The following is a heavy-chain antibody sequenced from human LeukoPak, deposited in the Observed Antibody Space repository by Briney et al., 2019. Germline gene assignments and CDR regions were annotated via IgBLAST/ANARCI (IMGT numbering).Heavy chain of an antibody. D-gene: IGHD6-13*01. CDR2: MNSDGSST. J-gene: IGHJ4*02. V-gene: IGHV3-74*01. CDR1: GFTFSTYR. CDR3: ARGESSSWYD. Sequence: GGSLRLSCAASGFTFSTYRMHWVRQGPGKGLAWVSGMNSDGSSTVYADSVKGRFTISRDNAKNTLYLQMNSLRAEDTAVYYCARGESSSWYDWGQGTLVTVSS.